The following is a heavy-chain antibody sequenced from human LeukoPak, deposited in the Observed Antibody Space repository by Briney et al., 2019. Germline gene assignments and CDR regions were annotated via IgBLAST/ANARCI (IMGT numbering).Heavy chain of an antibody. J-gene: IGHJ4*02. CDR1: GFTFSSYW. CDR2: VNGDGSDT. D-gene: IGHD3-22*01. Sequence: PGGSLRLSCAASGFTFSSYWMHWVRQAPGKGLVWVSRVNGDGSDTRYADSVKGRFTVSRDNAKNTLYLQMSSLRAKDTAVYYCARTGSYDNTPPYFDYWGQGTLVTVSS. CDR3: ARTGSYDNTPPYFDY. V-gene: IGHV3-74*01.